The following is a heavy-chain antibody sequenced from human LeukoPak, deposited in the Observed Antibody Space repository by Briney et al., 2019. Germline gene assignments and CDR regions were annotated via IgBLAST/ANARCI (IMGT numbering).Heavy chain of an antibody. D-gene: IGHD2-15*01. CDR2: ISSSTSNI. J-gene: IGHJ6*02. CDR1: GFSFSSYS. CDR3: ARVGCSGGSCYGFGYFYYGMDV. V-gene: IGHV3-21*01. Sequence: GGSLRLSCAASGFSFSSYSVNWVRQAPGKGLEWVSSISSSTSNIYYADSVKGRFTISRDNAKNSLYLQMNSLRVEDTSVYYCARVGCSGGSCYGFGYFYYGMDVWGQGTTVTVSS.